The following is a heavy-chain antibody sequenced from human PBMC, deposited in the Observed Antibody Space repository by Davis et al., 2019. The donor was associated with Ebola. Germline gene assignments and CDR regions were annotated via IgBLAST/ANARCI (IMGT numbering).Heavy chain of an antibody. CDR2: INHSGST. CDR3: ARGYSNWFDP. CDR1: GGSISSSSYY. J-gene: IGHJ5*02. Sequence: GSLRLSCTVSGGSISSSSYYWSWIRQPPGKGLEWIGEINHSGSTNYNPSLKSRVTISVDTSKNQFSLKLSSVTAADTAVYYCARGYSNWFDPWGQGTLVTVSS. D-gene: IGHD2-2*02. V-gene: IGHV4-39*07.